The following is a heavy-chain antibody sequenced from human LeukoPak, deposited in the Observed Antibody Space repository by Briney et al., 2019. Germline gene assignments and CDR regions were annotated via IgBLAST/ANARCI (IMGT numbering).Heavy chain of an antibody. Sequence: ASVKVSCKASGYTFTGYYMHWVRQAPGQGLEWMGWINPNSGGTNCAQKFQGRVTMTRDTSISTAYMELSRLRSDDTAVYYCARAQNWISPFDYWGQGTLVTVSS. CDR3: ARAQNWISPFDY. V-gene: IGHV1-2*02. J-gene: IGHJ4*02. D-gene: IGHD1-1*01. CDR2: INPNSGGT. CDR1: GYTFTGYY.